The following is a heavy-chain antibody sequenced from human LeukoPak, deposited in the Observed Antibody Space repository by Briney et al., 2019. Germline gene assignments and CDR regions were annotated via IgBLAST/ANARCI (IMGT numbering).Heavy chain of an antibody. CDR2: INPNSGGT. CDR1: GYTFTGYY. D-gene: IGHD6-19*01. CDR3: ARDKAPGVSTLYSSGLGSGNYFDY. J-gene: IGHJ4*02. Sequence: ASVKVSRKASGYTFTGYYMHWVRQAPGQGLEWMGWINPNSGGTNYAQKFQGRVTMTRDTSISTAYMELSRLRSDDTAVYYCARDKAPGVSTLYSSGLGSGNYFDYWGQGTLVTVSS. V-gene: IGHV1-2*02.